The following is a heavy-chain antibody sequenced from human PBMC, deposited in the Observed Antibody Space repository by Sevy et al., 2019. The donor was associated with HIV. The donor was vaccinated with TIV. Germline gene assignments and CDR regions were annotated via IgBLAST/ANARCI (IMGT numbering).Heavy chain of an antibody. J-gene: IGHJ4*02. Sequence: SETLSLTCTVHGEPFSGYDWSWIRQPPGKGLEWIGEINHSGITHYNPSLKSRVTLSVDTSKNHFSLKLSSVTAADTAVYYCVRQDLATAAPRPYWGQGSLVTVSS. V-gene: IGHV4-34*01. D-gene: IGHD6-6*01. CDR2: INHSGIT. CDR1: GEPFSGYD. CDR3: VRQDLATAAPRPY.